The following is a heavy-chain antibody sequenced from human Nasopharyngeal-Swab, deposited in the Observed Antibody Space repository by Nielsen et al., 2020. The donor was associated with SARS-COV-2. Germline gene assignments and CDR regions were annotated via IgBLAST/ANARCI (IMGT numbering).Heavy chain of an antibody. D-gene: IGHD4-23*01. CDR1: GFALSSFE. Sequence: GGSLRLSCAASGFALSSFEVDWIRLAPGKGLEWVSYLSDRSSGSTILYADSVRGRFTISRDNARNSVYLQMQSLTAEDTAIYFCAREGYGGDSDAFDVWGQGTVVTVSA. V-gene: IGHV3-48*03. J-gene: IGHJ3*01. CDR2: LSDRSSGSTI. CDR3: AREGYGGDSDAFDV.